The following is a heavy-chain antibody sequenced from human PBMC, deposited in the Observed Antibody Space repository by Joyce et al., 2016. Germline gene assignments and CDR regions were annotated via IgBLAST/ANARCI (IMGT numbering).Heavy chain of an antibody. D-gene: IGHD3-10*01. CDR1: GGSVSSGGYS. CDR2: IYHSKST. CDR3: ARAYGSGSYSYYYGMDV. Sequence: QMQLQESGPGLVKPSQTLSLTCAVSGGSVSSGGYSWTWIRQPPGKGLEWIGHIYHSKSTYYNPPLQSRVTMSVDRSKNQFSLKLRSVTAADTAVYYCARAYGSGSYSYYYGMDVWGQGTTVTVSS. V-gene: IGHV4-30-2*01. J-gene: IGHJ6*02.